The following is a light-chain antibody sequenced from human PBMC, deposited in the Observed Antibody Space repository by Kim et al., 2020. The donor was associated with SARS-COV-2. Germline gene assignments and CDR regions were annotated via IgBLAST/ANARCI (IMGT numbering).Light chain of an antibody. CDR2: YGW. J-gene: IGLJ2*01. CDR3: LVWDSGSDQGV. CDR1: NLAGTK. V-gene: IGLV3-21*04. Sequence: APGEEARHTLGGDNLAGTKFHWYLQKPGQAPVLVIYYGWDRPSGISERFAGSKSGNTATLGITRVEAGEEADYYCLVWDSGSDQGVFGGGTQLTVL.